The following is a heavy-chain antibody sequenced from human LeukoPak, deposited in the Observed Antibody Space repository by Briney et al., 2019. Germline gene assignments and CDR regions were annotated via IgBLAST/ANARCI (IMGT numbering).Heavy chain of an antibody. J-gene: IGHJ4*02. D-gene: IGHD3-22*01. CDR3: ARGLYYYDRSTYDDFDY. Sequence: ASVKVSCKASGYPFSTCWLHWVRQAPGQGLEWMGFVNPNDGARIYAQKFQGRITMTRDTSTNTVFMELSSLRSEDTAVYYCARGLYYYDRSTYDDFDYWGQGTLVTVSS. CDR2: VNPNDGAR. V-gene: IGHV1-46*01. CDR1: GYPFSTCW.